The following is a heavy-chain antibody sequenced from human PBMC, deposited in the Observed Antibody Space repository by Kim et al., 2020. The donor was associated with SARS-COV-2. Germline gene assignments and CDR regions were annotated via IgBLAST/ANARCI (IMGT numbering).Heavy chain of an antibody. CDR2: DGSNK. V-gene: IGHV3-30*02. CDR3: AKDGFDP. Sequence: DGSNKYYADSVKGRFTISRDNSKNTLYLQMNSLRAEDTAVYYCAKDGFDPWGQGTLVTVSS. J-gene: IGHJ5*02.